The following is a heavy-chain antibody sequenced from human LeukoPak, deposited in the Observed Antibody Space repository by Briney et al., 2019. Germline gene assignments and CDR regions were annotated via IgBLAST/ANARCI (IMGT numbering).Heavy chain of an antibody. CDR3: ASPQYDFWSGYDFDY. J-gene: IGHJ4*02. Sequence: ASVKVSCKASVYTCTGYYMHWVRQAPGQGLEWMGRINPNNGGTNYAQKFQGRVTMTRDTSISTAYMELSRLRSDDTAVYYCASPQYDFWSGYDFDYWGQGTLVTVFS. V-gene: IGHV1-2*06. D-gene: IGHD3-3*01. CDR1: VYTCTGYY. CDR2: INPNNGGT.